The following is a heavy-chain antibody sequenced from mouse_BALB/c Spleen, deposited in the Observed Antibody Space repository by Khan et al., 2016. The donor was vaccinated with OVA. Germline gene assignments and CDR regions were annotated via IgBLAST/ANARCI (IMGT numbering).Heavy chain of an antibody. CDR2: IWGGGST. J-gene: IGHJ4*01. V-gene: IGHV2-6-5*01. CDR1: GFSLNDYG. CDR3: AKGVWSYYYTLDY. Sequence: QVQLKQSGPGLVAPSQNLSITCTVSGFSLNDYGVSWIRQPPGKGLEWLGVIWGGGSTYYNSALKSRLSITKDNSKSQVFLKMSSLQSDDTAIFYCAKGVWSYYYTLDYWGQGTPVTVSS.